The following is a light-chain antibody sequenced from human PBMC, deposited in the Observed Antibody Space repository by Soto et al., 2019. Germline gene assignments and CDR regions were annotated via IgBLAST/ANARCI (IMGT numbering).Light chain of an antibody. CDR1: SSDVGGYKY. V-gene: IGLV2-8*01. CDR2: EVN. J-gene: IGLJ1*01. Sequence: QSALTQPPSASGSPGQSVTISCTGTSSDVGGYKYVSWYQQHPGKAPKLMIFEVNKRASGVPDRFSGSESGNTASLTVSGRQAGDESDYYCSSYAGINNLGVFGTGTKVTVL. CDR3: SSYAGINNLGV.